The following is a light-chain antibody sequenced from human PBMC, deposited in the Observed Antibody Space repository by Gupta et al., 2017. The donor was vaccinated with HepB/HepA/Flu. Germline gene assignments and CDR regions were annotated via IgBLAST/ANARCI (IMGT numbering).Light chain of an antibody. CDR3: QSYDSSLSGLDVV. V-gene: IGLV1-40*01. CDR2: GNS. Sequence: QSVLTQPPSVSGAPGQRVTISCTGSSSNIGAGYDVQWYQQLPGTAPKLLIYGNSNRPSGVPDRFSGSKSGTSASLAITGLQAEDEADYYCQSYDSSLSGLDVVFGGGTKLTVL. CDR1: SSNIGAGYD. J-gene: IGLJ2*01.